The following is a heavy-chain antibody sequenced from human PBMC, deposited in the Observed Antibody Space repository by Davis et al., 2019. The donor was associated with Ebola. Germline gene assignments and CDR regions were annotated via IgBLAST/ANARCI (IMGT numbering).Heavy chain of an antibody. J-gene: IGHJ5*02. Sequence: SQTLSPTCALYGGSFSGYYWSWIRQPPGKGLEWIGEINHSGSTNYNPSLKSRVTISVDTSKNQFSRKLSSVTAADTAVYYCARGRGWLRCIDPWGQGTLVTVSS. V-gene: IGHV4-34*01. D-gene: IGHD5-12*01. CDR2: INHSGST. CDR3: ARGRGWLRCIDP. CDR1: GGSFSGYY.